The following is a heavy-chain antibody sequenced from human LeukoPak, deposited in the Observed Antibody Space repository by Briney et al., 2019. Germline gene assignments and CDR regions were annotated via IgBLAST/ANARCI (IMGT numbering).Heavy chain of an antibody. D-gene: IGHD3-10*01. V-gene: IGHV4-61*02. CDR3: ARVGGAFDY. Sequence: PSETLSLTCTVSGCSISSGSYYWSWIPQPAGKGLEWIGRIYASGSTNYNPSLNRRVTISVDASKNQFSLKLSSGTAADTAVYYCARVGGAFDYWGQGTLVTVSS. J-gene: IGHJ4*02. CDR1: GCSISSGSYY. CDR2: IYASGST.